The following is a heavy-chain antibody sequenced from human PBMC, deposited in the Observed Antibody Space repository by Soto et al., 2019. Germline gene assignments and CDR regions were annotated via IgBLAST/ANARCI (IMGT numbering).Heavy chain of an antibody. CDR3: ILDCTSMSCYGYLGVDV. CDR2: IIPVFGRA. J-gene: IGHJ6*02. Sequence: QVHLVQSGAEVKTPGSSVKVSCKASGGTFNSFLMDWVRQAPGQGLEWMGGIIPVFGRATYAQKFQGRVSITADESTSTVYMELSGLKSEDTAVYYCILDCTSMSCYGYLGVDVWGQGTTVTVSS. CDR1: GGTFNSFL. V-gene: IGHV1-69*01. D-gene: IGHD2-2*01.